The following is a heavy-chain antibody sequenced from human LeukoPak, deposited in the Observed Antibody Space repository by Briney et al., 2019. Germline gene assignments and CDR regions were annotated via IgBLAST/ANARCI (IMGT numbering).Heavy chain of an antibody. CDR2: IYHSVRS. D-gene: IGHD2-15*01. CDR1: GYSISSGYY. CDR3: ARILGAYCNGGSCPDAFDI. Sequence: SETLSLTCAVSGYSISSGYYWGWIRQHPGKGLEWIGSIYHSVRSSYNPSLKSRVTISVDTSKNQFSLRLSYVTAADTAVYYCARILGAYCNGGSCPDAFDIWGQGTKATVSS. J-gene: IGHJ3*02. V-gene: IGHV4-38-2*01.